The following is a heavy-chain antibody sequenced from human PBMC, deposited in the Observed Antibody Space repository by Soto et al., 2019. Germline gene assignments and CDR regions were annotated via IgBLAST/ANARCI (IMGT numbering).Heavy chain of an antibody. CDR2: INAGNGNT. D-gene: IGHD3-3*01. V-gene: IGHV1-3*01. CDR3: ARSSITIFGVVTDFDY. J-gene: IGHJ4*02. Sequence: ASVKVSCKASGYTFTTYAVHWVRQAPGQRLEWMGWINAGNGNTKYSQKFQGRVTITRDTSASTAYMELSSLRSEDTAVYYCARSSITIFGVVTDFDYWGQGTLVTV. CDR1: GYTFTTYA.